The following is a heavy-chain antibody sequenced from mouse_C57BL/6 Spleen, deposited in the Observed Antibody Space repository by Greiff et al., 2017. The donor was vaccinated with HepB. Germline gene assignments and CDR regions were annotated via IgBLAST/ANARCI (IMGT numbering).Heavy chain of an antibody. CDR3: ARLGISREYFDV. D-gene: IGHD1-1*01. V-gene: IGHV1-81*01. J-gene: IGHJ1*03. CDR2: IYPRSGNT. Sequence: VKLMESGAELARPGASVKLSCKASGYTFTSYGISWVKQRTGQGLEWIGEIYPRSGNTYYNEKFKGKATLTADKSSSTAYMELRSLTSEDSAVYFCARLGISREYFDVWGTGTTVTVSS. CDR1: GYTFTSYG.